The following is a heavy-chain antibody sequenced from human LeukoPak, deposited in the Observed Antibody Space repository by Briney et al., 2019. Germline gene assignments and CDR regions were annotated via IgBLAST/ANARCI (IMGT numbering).Heavy chain of an antibody. V-gene: IGHV3-74*01. Sequence: PGGSLRLSCAASGFTFSSYWMHWVRQVPGKGLVWVSRINSDGSSTNYADSVKGRFTISRDNAKNTLYLQMNSLRAEDTAVYYCASDKGRSIWYFDYWGQGTLVTVSS. D-gene: IGHD6-13*01. CDR3: ASDKGRSIWYFDY. CDR2: INSDGSST. CDR1: GFTFSSYW. J-gene: IGHJ4*02.